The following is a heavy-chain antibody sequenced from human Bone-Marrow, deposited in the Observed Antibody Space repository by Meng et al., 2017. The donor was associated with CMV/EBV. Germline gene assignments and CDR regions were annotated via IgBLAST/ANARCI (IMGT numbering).Heavy chain of an antibody. CDR3: ARASRITMVRGVISPYFDY. Sequence: FTGYYMHWVRQAPGQGLEWMGWINPTSGGTNYAQKFQGRVTMTRDTSISTAYMELSRLRSDDTAVYYCARASRITMVRGVISPYFDYWGQGTLVTVSS. D-gene: IGHD3-10*01. CDR1: FTGYY. CDR2: INPTSGGT. V-gene: IGHV1-2*02. J-gene: IGHJ4*02.